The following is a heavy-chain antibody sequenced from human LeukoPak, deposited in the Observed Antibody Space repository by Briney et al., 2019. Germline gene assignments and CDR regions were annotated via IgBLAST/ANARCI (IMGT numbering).Heavy chain of an antibody. CDR2: ISAYNGNT. CDR1: GYTFTSYG. CDR3: ARPRSRVPAAKDPDGR. V-gene: IGHV1-18*01. Sequence: ASVKVSCKASGYTFTSYGISWVRQAPGQGLEWMGRISAYNGNTNYAQKLQGRVTMTTDTSTSTAYMELRSLRSDDTAVYYCARPRSRVPAAKDPDGRWGQGTLVTVSS. J-gene: IGHJ4*02. D-gene: IGHD2-2*01.